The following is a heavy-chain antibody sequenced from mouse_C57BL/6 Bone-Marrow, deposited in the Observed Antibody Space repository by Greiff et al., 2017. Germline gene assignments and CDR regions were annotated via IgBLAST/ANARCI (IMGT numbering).Heavy chain of an antibody. J-gene: IGHJ2*02. CDR2: IYPRSGNT. Sequence: QVQLQQSGAELARPGASVKLSCKASGYTFTSYGISWVKQRTGQGLEWIGEIYPRSGNTYYNEKFKGKATLTADKYSSTAYMELRSLTSEDSAVYFCANVLLLFYFDYWGQGTSLTVSS. CDR3: ANVLLLFYFDY. D-gene: IGHD1-1*01. CDR1: GYTFTSYG. V-gene: IGHV1-81*01.